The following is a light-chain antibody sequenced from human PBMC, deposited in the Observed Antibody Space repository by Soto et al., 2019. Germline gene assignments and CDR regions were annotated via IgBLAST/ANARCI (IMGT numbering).Light chain of an antibody. V-gene: IGKV3-11*01. CDR3: HQRSNWPPDT. J-gene: IGKJ5*01. Sequence: EIVLTQSPDTLSLSPGEGASLSCRASQSVHTFLAWYQQKPGQPPRLLIYGASTRATGVPARFSGSGSGIDFTLTISSLEPEDFAVYYCHQRSNWPPDTFGQGTRLEIK. CDR1: QSVHTF. CDR2: GAS.